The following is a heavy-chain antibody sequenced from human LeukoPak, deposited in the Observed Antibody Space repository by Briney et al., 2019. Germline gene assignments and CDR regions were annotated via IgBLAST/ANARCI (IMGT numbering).Heavy chain of an antibody. V-gene: IGHV1-18*01. CDR2: ISAYNSNT. CDR3: ARNGIGRAAAGKGSYYYYYYMDV. J-gene: IGHJ6*03. Sequence: ASVKVSCKASGYTFTSYGINWVRQAPGQGLEWMGWISAYNSNTHCAQKFQGRVTITADKSTSTAYMELSSLRSEDTAVYYCARNGIGRAAAGKGSYYYYYYMDVWGKGTTVTVSS. D-gene: IGHD6-13*01. CDR1: GYTFTSYG.